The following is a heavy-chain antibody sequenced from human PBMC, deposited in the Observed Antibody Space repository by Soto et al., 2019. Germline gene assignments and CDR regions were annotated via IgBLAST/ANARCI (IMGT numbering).Heavy chain of an antibody. D-gene: IGHD3-3*02. CDR2: IMPVFPTP. CDR1: GGTFRTSA. V-gene: IGHV1-69*12. Sequence: QVQLVQSGAEVKKPGSSVKVSCKTSGGTFRTSAISWVRQAPGQGLEGMGGIMPVFPTPDYAQKFQGRVTITADESTSTAYMELSSLRSEDTAVYYCARDKDRQQLGGNYYYIMDVWGQGTTVTVSS. J-gene: IGHJ6*01. CDR3: ARDKDRQQLGGNYYYIMDV.